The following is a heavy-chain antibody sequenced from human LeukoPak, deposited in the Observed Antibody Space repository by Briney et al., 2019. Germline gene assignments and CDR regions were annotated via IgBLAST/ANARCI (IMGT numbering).Heavy chain of an antibody. V-gene: IGHV4-39*07. D-gene: IGHD5-12*01. CDR2: IYYSGST. J-gene: IGHJ3*02. CDR3: ARSCRILDIVATIRARLGGNGFDI. CDR1: GGSIRSSSYY. Sequence: SETLSLTCTVSGGSIRSSSYYWGWIRQPPGKGLEWIGSIYYSGSTYYNPSLKSRLTISVDTSKNQFSLKLSSVTAADKAVYYCARSCRILDIVATIRARLGGNGFDIWGQGTMVTVSS.